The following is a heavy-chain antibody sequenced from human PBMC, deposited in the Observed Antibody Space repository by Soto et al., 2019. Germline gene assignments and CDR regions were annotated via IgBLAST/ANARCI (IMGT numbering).Heavy chain of an antibody. Sequence: VQLVQSGAEVKKPGSSVKVSCKASGGTFSNYPFIWVRQAPGQGLDWMGGIIPIFGTTDYGQRFQGRVTIPADESTNTAYMELSSRRSDDTAVYYCARGLYCGGGCYSHFDYWGQGTLVTVSS. V-gene: IGHV1-69*01. CDR1: GGTFSNYP. CDR3: ARGLYCGGGCYSHFDY. D-gene: IGHD2-21*02. CDR2: IIPIFGTT. J-gene: IGHJ4*02.